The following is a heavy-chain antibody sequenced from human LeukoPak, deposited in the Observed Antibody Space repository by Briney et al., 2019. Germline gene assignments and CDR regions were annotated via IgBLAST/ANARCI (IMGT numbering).Heavy chain of an antibody. D-gene: IGHD6-19*01. J-gene: IGHJ4*02. CDR1: GFTFSSYA. CDR2: ISYDGSNK. V-gene: IGHV3-30*04. CDR3: ASQEGSGWSFDY. Sequence: HPGRSLRLSCAASGFTFSSYAMHWVRQAPGKGLEWVAVISYDGSNKYYADSVKGRFTISRDNSKNTLYLQMNSLRAEDMAVYYCASQEGSGWSFDYWGQGTLVTVSS.